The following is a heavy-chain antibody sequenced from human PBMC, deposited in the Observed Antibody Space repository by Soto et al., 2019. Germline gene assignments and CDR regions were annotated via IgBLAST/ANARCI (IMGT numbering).Heavy chain of an antibody. CDR2: IIPIFGTA. CDR3: ATGRYSGSYSGFDY. V-gene: IGHV1-69*01. J-gene: IGHJ4*02. Sequence: QVQLVQSGAEVKKPGSSVKVSCKASGGTFSSYAISWVRQAPGQGLEWMGGIIPIFGTANYAQKFQGRVKSTADESTSTAYMELSSLRSEDTAVYYCATGRYSGSYSGFDYWGQGTLVTVSS. CDR1: GGTFSSYA. D-gene: IGHD1-26*01.